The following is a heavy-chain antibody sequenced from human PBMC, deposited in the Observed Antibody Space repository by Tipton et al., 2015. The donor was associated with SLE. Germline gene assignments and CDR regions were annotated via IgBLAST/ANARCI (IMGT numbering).Heavy chain of an antibody. V-gene: IGHV5-51*03. CDR2: IYPDDSDT. Sequence: QLVQSGAEVKKPGESLKISCKGSGYNFDTYWIGWVRQMPGKGLEWMGIIYPDDSDTRYSPSFQGQVTISVDKSTSTAYLQWSSLKASDTAMYYCARPQFGDYVDPFDYWGKGTLVTVSS. CDR3: ARPQFGDYVDPFDY. CDR1: GYNFDTYW. D-gene: IGHD4-17*01. J-gene: IGHJ4*02.